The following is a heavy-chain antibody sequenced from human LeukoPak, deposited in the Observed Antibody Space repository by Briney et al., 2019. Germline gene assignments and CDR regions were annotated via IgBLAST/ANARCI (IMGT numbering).Heavy chain of an antibody. J-gene: IGHJ4*02. D-gene: IGHD6-13*01. V-gene: IGHV3-9*01. Sequence: GGSLRLSCSASGFTFEDYGMHWIRQAPGKGLEWVSSISWSSGTTAYADSVKGRFTISRDNAKNSLYLQMKSLRAEDTALYYCAKGSTLSYSSTWCDYWGRGTLVTVSS. CDR1: GFTFEDYG. CDR3: AKGSTLSYSSTWCDY. CDR2: ISWSSGTT.